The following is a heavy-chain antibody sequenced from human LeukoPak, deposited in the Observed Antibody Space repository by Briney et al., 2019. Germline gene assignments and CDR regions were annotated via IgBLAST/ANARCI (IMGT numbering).Heavy chain of an antibody. D-gene: IGHD1-14*01. CDR3: ANKLLTGGGTWFDS. CDR2: LTGGGGTT. CDR1: GFIFMNYA. V-gene: IGHV3-23*01. J-gene: IGHJ5*01. Sequence: PGGSLRLSCEASGFIFMNYAMTWVRQAPGKGLEWVSTLTGGGGTTYYAESVKGRFTISRDNSKNTLYLQMDSLRADDTAVYYCANKLLTGGGTWFDSWGQGTLVTVSS.